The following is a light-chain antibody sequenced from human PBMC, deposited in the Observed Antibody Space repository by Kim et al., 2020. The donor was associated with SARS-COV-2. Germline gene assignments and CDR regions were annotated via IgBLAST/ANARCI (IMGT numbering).Light chain of an antibody. CDR1: SNDVGGYNY. CDR2: DVN. V-gene: IGLV2-14*03. CDR3: SSYTNSNTLI. Sequence: GQSITISCTGTSNDVGGYNYVSWYQQHPDKAPKVIIYDVNNRPSGVSNRFSGSKSGNTASLTISGLQAEDEADYYCSSYTNSNTLIFGGGTQLTFL. J-gene: IGLJ2*01.